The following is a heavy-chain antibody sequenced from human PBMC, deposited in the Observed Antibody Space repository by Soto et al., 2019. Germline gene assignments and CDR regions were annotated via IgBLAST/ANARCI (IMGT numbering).Heavy chain of an antibody. D-gene: IGHD2-15*01. J-gene: IGHJ4*02. CDR3: AKEVHCGGGHCSWSEGFDY. V-gene: IGHV3-30*18. Sequence: QVQLVESGGGVVQPGRSLRLSCAASGFIFSSYGMHWVRQAPGKGLEWVAVISYEGSHTYYADSVKGRFTITRDNSKNTLYLQMNSLRPEDTAVYYCAKEVHCGGGHCSWSEGFDYWGQGTLLTVSS. CDR2: ISYEGSHT. CDR1: GFIFSSYG.